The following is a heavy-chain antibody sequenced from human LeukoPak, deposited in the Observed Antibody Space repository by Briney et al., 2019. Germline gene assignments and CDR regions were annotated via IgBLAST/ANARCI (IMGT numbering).Heavy chain of an antibody. J-gene: IGHJ5*02. Sequence: GASLRVSCKASGYTFTSYDINWVRQAPGQGLEWMAWMNPNSGNTGYEQKFQGRVTITRNTSITTAYMEMSSLRSEDTAVYYCARGKVGGRYNWFDHWGQGTLVTVSS. D-gene: IGHD2-15*01. CDR2: MNPNSGNT. CDR1: GYTFTSYD. V-gene: IGHV1-8*03. CDR3: ARGKVGGRYNWFDH.